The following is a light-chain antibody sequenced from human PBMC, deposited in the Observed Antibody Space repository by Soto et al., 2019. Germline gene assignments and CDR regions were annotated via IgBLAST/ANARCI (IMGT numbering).Light chain of an antibody. Sequence: DIQLTQSPSFLSASVGDRVTITCRASQVITNHLAWYQQKPGKAPKLLLYAASTLQSGVPSRFSGSGSGTEFSLTISSLQPEDFAAYYCQQINIYPYTFGQGTKLEIK. J-gene: IGKJ2*01. V-gene: IGKV1-9*01. CDR1: QVITNH. CDR3: QQINIYPYT. CDR2: AAS.